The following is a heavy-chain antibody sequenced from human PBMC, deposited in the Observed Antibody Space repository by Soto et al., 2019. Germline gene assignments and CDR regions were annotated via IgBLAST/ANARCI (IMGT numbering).Heavy chain of an antibody. CDR3: AKHGGYDSSGYYDYYYGMDV. Sequence: EVQLLESGGGLVQPGGSLRLSCAASGFTFSSYAMSWVRQAPGKGLAWVSAISGSGGSTYYADSVKGRFTISRDNSKNTLYLQMNSLRAEDTAIYYCAKHGGYDSSGYYDYYYGMDVWGQGTTVTVSS. J-gene: IGHJ6*02. CDR2: ISGSGGST. CDR1: GFTFSSYA. V-gene: IGHV3-23*01. D-gene: IGHD3-22*01.